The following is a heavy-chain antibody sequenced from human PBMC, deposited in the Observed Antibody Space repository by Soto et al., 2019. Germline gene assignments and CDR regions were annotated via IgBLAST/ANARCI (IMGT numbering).Heavy chain of an antibody. CDR1: GGSFSGYY. J-gene: IGHJ4*02. V-gene: IGHV4-34*01. CDR3: ILGSGWTDFDY. D-gene: IGHD3-22*01. CDR2: INHSGST. Sequence: SETLSLTCAVYGGSFSGYYWSWIRQPPGKGLEWIGEINHSGSTNYNPSLKSRVTISVDTSKNQFSLKLSSVTAADTAVYYCILGSGWTDFDYWGQGTLVTVSS.